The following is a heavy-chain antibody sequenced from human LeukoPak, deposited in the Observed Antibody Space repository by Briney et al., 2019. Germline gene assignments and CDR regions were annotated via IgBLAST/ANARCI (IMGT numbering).Heavy chain of an antibody. CDR2: ISYDGSNK. J-gene: IGHJ6*03. Sequence: GGSLRLSCAASGFTFSSCGMHWVRQAPGKGLEWVAVISYDGSNKYYADSVKGRFTISRDNSKNTLYLQMNSLRADDTAVYYCARALIYYYMDVWGKGTTVTIS. CDR3: ARALIYYYMDV. CDR1: GFTFSSCG. V-gene: IGHV3-30*03.